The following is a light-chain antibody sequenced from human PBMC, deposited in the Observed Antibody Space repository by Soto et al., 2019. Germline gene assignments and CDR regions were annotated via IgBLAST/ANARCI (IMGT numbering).Light chain of an antibody. Sequence: IVLTQSPATLSLWPGETAILSCKASQTVSSYLSWYQHKPGQPPRLLIYDASKRAPGIPARFRGSGSGTDITLTISSLQADDLADYYCPQRSTSITLGQGTRLELE. CDR3: PQRSTSIT. J-gene: IGKJ5*01. V-gene: IGKV3-11*01. CDR2: DAS. CDR1: QTVSSY.